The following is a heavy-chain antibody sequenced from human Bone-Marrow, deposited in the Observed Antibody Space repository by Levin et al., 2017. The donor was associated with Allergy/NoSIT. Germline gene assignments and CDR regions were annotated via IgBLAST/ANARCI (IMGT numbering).Heavy chain of an antibody. CDR2: VSWDGGSA. CDR3: AKAVEASSLFDS. Sequence: ASVKVSCVASGFTFDDYAMHWVRQAPGKGLEWVSLVSWDGGSAYYADSVKGRFSISRDNTKNSLYLHMSSLRPDDTALYFCAKAVEASSLFDSWGQGTLVAVSS. CDR1: GFTFDDYA. J-gene: IGHJ4*02. D-gene: IGHD4-23*01. V-gene: IGHV3-43D*03.